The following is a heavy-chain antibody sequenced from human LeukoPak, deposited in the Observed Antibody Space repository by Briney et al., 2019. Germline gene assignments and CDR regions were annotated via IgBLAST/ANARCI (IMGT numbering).Heavy chain of an antibody. Sequence: PSETLSLTCTVSGGSISSYYWSWIRQPPGKGLEWIGYIYYSGSTYYNPSLKSRVTISVDTSKNQFSLKLSSVTAADTAVYYCARNKYYYGSGNYGVPNWFDPWGQGTLVTVSS. CDR1: GGSISSYY. V-gene: IGHV4-59*04. D-gene: IGHD3-10*01. CDR3: ARNKYYYGSGNYGVPNWFDP. J-gene: IGHJ5*02. CDR2: IYYSGST.